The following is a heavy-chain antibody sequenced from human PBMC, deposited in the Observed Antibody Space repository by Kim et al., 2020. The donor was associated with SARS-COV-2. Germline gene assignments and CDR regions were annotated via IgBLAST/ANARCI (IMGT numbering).Heavy chain of an antibody. CDR3: ASMKRYCSGGSCYYSNFDY. J-gene: IGHJ4*02. V-gene: IGHV3-74*01. D-gene: IGHD2-15*01. CDR1: GFTFSSYW. Sequence: GGSLRLSFAASGFTFSSYWMHWVRQAPGKGLVWVSRINSDGSSTSYADSVKGRFTISRDNAKNTLYLQMNSLRAEDTAVYYCASMKRYCSGGSCYYSNFDYWGQGTLVTVSS. CDR2: INSDGSST.